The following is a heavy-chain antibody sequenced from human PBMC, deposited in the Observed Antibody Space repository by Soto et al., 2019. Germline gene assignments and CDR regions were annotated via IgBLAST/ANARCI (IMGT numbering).Heavy chain of an antibody. J-gene: IGHJ6*02. CDR3: AIGGEGPLVHKNGMDV. CDR1: GGTFSSYA. D-gene: IGHD3-10*01. CDR2: IIPIFGTA. Sequence: GASVKVSCKASGGTFSSYAISWVRQAPGQGLEWMGGIIPIFGTANYAQKFQGRVTITADESTSTAYMELSSLRSEDTAVYYCAIGGEGPLVHKNGMDVWGQGTTVTVSS. V-gene: IGHV1-69*13.